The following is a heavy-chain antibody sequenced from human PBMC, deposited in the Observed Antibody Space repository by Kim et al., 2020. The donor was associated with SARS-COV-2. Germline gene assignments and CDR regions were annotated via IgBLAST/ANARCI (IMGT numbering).Heavy chain of an antibody. CDR3: ARDLYSMTVRGVIALFDI. CDR1: GYTFTSYG. CDR2: ISAYNGNT. V-gene: IGHV1-18*01. Sequence: ASVKVSCKASGYTFTSYGISWVRQAPGQGLEWMGWISAYNGNTNYAQKLQGRVTMTTDTSTSTAYMELRSLRSDDTAVYYCARDLYSMTVRGVIALFDIWGQGTMVTVSS. J-gene: IGHJ3*02. D-gene: IGHD3-10*01.